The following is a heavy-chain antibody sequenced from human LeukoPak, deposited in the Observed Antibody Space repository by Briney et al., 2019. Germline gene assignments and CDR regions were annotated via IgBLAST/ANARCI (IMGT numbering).Heavy chain of an antibody. CDR3: ARGSGFSRYFDL. CDR2: INHSGST. CDR1: GGSFSGYY. J-gene: IGHJ2*01. D-gene: IGHD3-10*01. V-gene: IGHV4-34*01. Sequence: SETLSLTCAVYGGSFSGYYWSWIRPPPGKGLEWIGEINHSGSTNYNPSLKSRVTISVDTSKNQFSLRLSSVTAADTAVYYCARGSGFSRYFDLWGRGTLVTVSS.